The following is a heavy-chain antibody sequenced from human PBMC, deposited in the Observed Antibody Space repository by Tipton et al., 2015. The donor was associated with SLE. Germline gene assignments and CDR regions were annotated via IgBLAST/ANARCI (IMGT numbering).Heavy chain of an antibody. CDR3: ARAAFEGHCSSTSCSPAPFDY. J-gene: IGHJ4*02. CDR1: GGSISSGGYY. D-gene: IGHD2-2*01. V-gene: IGHV4-31*03. CDR2: IYYSGST. Sequence: TLSLTCTVSGGSISSGGYYWSWIRQHPGKGLEWIGYIYYSGSTYYNPSLKSRVTISVDTSKNQFSLKLSSVTAADTAVYYCARAAFEGHCSSTSCSPAPFDYWGQGTLVTVSS.